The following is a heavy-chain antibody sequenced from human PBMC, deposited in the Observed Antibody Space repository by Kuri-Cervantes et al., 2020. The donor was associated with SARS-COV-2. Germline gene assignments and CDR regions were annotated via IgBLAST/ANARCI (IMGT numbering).Heavy chain of an antibody. CDR1: GYTFTGYY. Sequence: ASVKVSCKASGYTFTGYYMHWVRQAPGQGLEWMGWINPNSGGTNYAQKFQGWVTITRDTSASTAYMELSSLRSEDTAVYYCARAGGGAAPPRDYYYYGMDVWGQGTTVTVSS. CDR2: INPNSGGT. J-gene: IGHJ6*02. CDR3: ARAGGGAAPPRDYYYYGMDV. D-gene: IGHD6-6*01. V-gene: IGHV1-2*04.